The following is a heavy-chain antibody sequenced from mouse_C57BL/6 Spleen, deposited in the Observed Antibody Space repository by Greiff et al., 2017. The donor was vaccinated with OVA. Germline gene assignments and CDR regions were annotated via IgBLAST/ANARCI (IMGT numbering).Heavy chain of an antibody. Sequence: VMLVESGPGLVAPSQSLSITCTVSGFSLTSYGVDWVRQSPGKGLEWLGVIWGVGSTNYNSALKSRLSISKDNSKSQVFLKMNSLQTDDTAMYYCASGGGSAWFAYWGQGTLVTVSA. CDR3: ASGGGSAWFAY. CDR1: GFSLTSYG. CDR2: IWGVGST. V-gene: IGHV2-6*01. J-gene: IGHJ3*01.